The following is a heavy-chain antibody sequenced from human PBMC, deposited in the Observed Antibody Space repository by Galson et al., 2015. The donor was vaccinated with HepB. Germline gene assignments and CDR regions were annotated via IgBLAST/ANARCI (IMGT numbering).Heavy chain of an antibody. D-gene: IGHD3-3*01. CDR2: IKSKTDGGTA. CDR3: TTNEARLLEWSFTYNYFDY. Sequence: SLRLSCAASGFNFKSAWMTWIRQAPGKGLEWVGHIKSKTDGGTADYGAPVKGRFTISREDSKNTVSLQMNSLKTEDTAVYYCTTNEARLLEWSFTYNYFDYWGQGILVAVSS. CDR1: GFNFKSAW. J-gene: IGHJ4*02. V-gene: IGHV3-15*01.